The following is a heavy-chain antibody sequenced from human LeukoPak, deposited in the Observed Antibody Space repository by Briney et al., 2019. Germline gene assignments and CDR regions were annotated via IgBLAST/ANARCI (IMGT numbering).Heavy chain of an antibody. CDR2: INSDGSST. J-gene: IGHJ4*02. Sequence: GGSLRLACAPTGVTFSSYWMHWVRQAAGKGLVWVSRINSDGSSTSYADSVKGRFIISRDNAKNTLYLQMNSLRAEDTAVYYCARVLYAFWSYFDYWGQRTLVTVSS. CDR1: GVTFSSYW. V-gene: IGHV3-74*01. D-gene: IGHD3-3*01. CDR3: ARVLYAFWSYFDY.